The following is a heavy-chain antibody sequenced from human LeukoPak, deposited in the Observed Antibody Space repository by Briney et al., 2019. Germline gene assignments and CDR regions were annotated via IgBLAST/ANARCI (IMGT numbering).Heavy chain of an antibody. CDR2: MNPNSGNT. V-gene: IGHV1-8*01. CDR3: ARTWYSSGWSPFGYFDL. D-gene: IGHD6-19*01. CDR1: GYTFTSYD. J-gene: IGHJ2*01. Sequence: ASVKVSCKASGYTFTSYDINWVRQATGQGLEWMGWMNPNSGNTGYAQKFQGRVTMTRNTSISTAYMELSSLRSEDTAVYYCARTWYSSGWSPFGYFDLWGRGTLLTVSS.